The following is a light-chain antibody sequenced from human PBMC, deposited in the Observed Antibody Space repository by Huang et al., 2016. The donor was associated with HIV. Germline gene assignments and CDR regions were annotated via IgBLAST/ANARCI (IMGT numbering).Light chain of an antibody. J-gene: IGKJ1*01. Sequence: DIQVTQSPSSLPASVGDRVTITCRSSQSISIYLNWYQQKPGKAPKLLIYAASSLQSGVPSRFSGSGSRTDFTLTISSLQPEDYATYYCQQSYGTLWTFGQGTKVEIK. V-gene: IGKV1-39*01. CDR3: QQSYGTLWT. CDR2: AAS. CDR1: QSISIY.